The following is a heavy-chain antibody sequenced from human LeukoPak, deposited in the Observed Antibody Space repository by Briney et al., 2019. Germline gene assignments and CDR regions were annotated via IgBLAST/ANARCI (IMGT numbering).Heavy chain of an antibody. V-gene: IGHV1-2*02. J-gene: IGHJ5*02. D-gene: IGHD6-13*01. Sequence: ASVKVSCQASGYTFTGYYMHWGRQAPRQGIEWIGWINPNSGGTNYAQKFQGRVTMTRDTSISTAYMELSRLRSDDTAVYYCARVGSGAAGWFDPWGQGTLVTVSS. CDR1: GYTFTGYY. CDR2: INPNSGGT. CDR3: ARVGSGAAGWFDP.